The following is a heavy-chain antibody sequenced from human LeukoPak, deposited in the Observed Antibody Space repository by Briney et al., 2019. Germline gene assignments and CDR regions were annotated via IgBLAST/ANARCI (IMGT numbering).Heavy chain of an antibody. D-gene: IGHD2-2*01. CDR2: INHSGST. J-gene: IGHJ4*02. V-gene: IGHV4-34*01. CDR1: GGSFSGYY. Sequence: SETLSLTCAVYGGSFSGYYWSWIRQPPGKGLEWIGEINHSGSTNYNPSLKSRVTISVDTSKNQFSLKLSSVTAADTAVYYCARGRIDCSSTSCYHTYFDYWGQGTLVTVSS. CDR3: ARGRIDCSSTSCYHTYFDY.